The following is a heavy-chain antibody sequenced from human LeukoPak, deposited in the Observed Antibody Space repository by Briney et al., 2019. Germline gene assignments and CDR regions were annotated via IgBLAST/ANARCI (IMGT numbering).Heavy chain of an antibody. J-gene: IGHJ6*03. D-gene: IGHD6-13*01. CDR1: GFTFSSYN. Sequence: GGSLRLSCAASGFTFSSYNMNWVRQAPGKGLEWVSSISSSSSYIYYADSVKGRFTISRDNAKKSLYLQMHSLRAEDSAVYYCARASSGAAYYYMDVWGKGTTVTVSS. CDR3: ARASSGAAYYYMDV. CDR2: ISSSSSYI. V-gene: IGHV3-21*01.